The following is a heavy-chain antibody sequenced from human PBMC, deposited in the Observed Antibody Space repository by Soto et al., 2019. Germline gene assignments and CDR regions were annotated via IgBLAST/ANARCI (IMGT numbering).Heavy chain of an antibody. CDR2: IFSSGST. CDR1: AVSITDYS. J-gene: IGHJ5*02. CDR3: ARDQGVVVTADNWFDP. V-gene: IGHV4-4*07. Sequence: SETLSLTCTLSAVSITDYSCVSIRHPSWKGLEWIVRIFSSGSTNYNPSLKGRITMSLDTSKNQFSLKSNSATVTDTAAYFCARDQGVVVTADNWFDPWGQGILVTVSS. D-gene: IGHD2-21*02.